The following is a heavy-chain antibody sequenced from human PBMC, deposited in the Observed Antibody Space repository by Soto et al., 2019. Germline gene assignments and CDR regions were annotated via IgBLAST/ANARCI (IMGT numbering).Heavy chain of an antibody. CDR2: ISGSGGST. J-gene: IGHJ6*02. CDR3: AKGDIVVVPAAYGMDV. V-gene: IGHV3-23*01. Sequence: GGSLRLSCAASGFTFSSYAMSWVRQAPGKGLEWVSAISGSGGSTYYADSVKGRFTISRDNSKNTPYLQMNSLRAEDTAVYYCAKGDIVVVPAAYGMDVWGQGTTVTVSS. D-gene: IGHD2-2*01. CDR1: GFTFSSYA.